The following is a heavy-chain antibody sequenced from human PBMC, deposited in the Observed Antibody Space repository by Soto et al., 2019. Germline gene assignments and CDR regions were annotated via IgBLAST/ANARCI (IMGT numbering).Heavy chain of an antibody. Sequence: EVQLVESGGGLVKPGGSLRLSCAASGFTFYNSRMNWVRQATGKGLEWVGRIKRNFDGGRTGYAAPVKGRCTISRDDSENMLDLQMNRLKTEDTGVYYCTTGALQVVWGQGTTVSVSS. J-gene: IGHJ6*02. V-gene: IGHV3-15*07. CDR1: GFTFYNSR. CDR3: TTGALQVV. D-gene: IGHD1-26*01. CDR2: IKRNFDGGRT.